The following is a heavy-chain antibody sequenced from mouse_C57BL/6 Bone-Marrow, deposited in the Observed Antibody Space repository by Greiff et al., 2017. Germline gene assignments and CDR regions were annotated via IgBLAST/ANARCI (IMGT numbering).Heavy chain of an antibody. CDR1: GFNIKDDY. CDR2: IDPENGDT. D-gene: IGHD6-1*01. J-gene: IGHJ2*01. Sequence: VHVKQSGAELVRPGASVKLSCTASGFNIKDDYMHWVKQRPEQGLEWIGWIDPENGDTEYASKFQGKATITADTSSNTAYLQLSSLTSEDTAVYYCTPLGPYYFDYWGQGTTLTVSS. CDR3: TPLGPYYFDY. V-gene: IGHV14-4*01.